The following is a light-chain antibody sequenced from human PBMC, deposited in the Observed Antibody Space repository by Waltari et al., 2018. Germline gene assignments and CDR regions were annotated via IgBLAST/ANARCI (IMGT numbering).Light chain of an antibody. CDR2: DAS. Sequence: EIVLTQSPATLSLSPGERATLSCRASQSVSSYLAWYQQKPRQAPRLLIYDASTRATGIPARFSGSGSGTDFTLTISSLEPEDFAVYYCQQRSNWWTFGQGTKVEIK. J-gene: IGKJ1*01. CDR3: QQRSNWWT. CDR1: QSVSSY. V-gene: IGKV3-11*01.